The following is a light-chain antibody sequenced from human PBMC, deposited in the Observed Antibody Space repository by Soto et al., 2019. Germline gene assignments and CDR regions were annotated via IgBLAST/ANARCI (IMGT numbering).Light chain of an antibody. Sequence: QSALTQPASVSGSAGQSITISCSGTRRDVGAYNLVSWYQQHPGTAPKLIIYEVRNRPSGISSRFSGSRSGNTASLTISGLQPEDEGDYYCSAYTGSSTLVFGGGTKVTVL. J-gene: IGLJ3*02. CDR3: SAYTGSSTLV. V-gene: IGLV2-14*01. CDR2: EVR. CDR1: RRDVGAYNL.